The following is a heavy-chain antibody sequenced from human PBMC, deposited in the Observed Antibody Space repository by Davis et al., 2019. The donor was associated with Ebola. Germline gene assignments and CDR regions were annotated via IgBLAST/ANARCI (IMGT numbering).Heavy chain of an antibody. CDR1: GGSISTYY. CDR3: ARGRPTFVPETFDY. D-gene: IGHD3-10*02. V-gene: IGHV4-59*01. Sequence: SETLSLTCTVSGGSISTYYWSWIRQPPGKGLVWIGYIYYNGNTNYNPSLKSRVTLSVDTSKSQFSLKLNSVTAADTAIYYCARGRPTFVPETFDYWGQGTLVTVSS. J-gene: IGHJ4*02. CDR2: IYYNGNT.